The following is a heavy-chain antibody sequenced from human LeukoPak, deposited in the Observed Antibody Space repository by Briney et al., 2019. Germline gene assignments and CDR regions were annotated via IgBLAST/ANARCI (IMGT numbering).Heavy chain of an antibody. D-gene: IGHD6-19*01. CDR3: TRSGYRSGFLDY. CDR2: IDPSDSYT. J-gene: IGHJ4*02. Sequence: GESLKISCTGSGYSFTSYWISWVRQMPGKGLVWMGTIDPSDSYTNYSPYFQGNVTISSHKTIRTAYLQWNSLKASDTAMDYFTRSGYRSGFLDYWGQGTLVTVSS. CDR1: GYSFTSYW. V-gene: IGHV5-10-1*01.